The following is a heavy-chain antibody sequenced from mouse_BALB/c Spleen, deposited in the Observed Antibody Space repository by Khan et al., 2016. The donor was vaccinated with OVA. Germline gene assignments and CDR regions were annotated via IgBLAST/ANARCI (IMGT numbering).Heavy chain of an antibody. J-gene: IGHJ1*01. CDR2: INTYTGEP. CDR3: ARGASYGYFDV. CDR1: AYTFTNYG. Sequence: QVQLKQSGPELKKPGETVKISCKASAYTFTNYGMNWVKQAPGKGLKWMGWINTYTGEPTYTDDFKGRFAFSLDTSASTAYLQINNLKNEDMATYFCARGASYGYFDVWGEGTTVTVSS. V-gene: IGHV9-1*02.